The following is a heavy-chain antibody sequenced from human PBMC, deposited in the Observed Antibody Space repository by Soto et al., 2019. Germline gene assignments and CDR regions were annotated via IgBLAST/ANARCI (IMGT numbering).Heavy chain of an antibody. CDR2: IKEDGSEK. V-gene: IGHV3-7*01. D-gene: IGHD1-1*01. CDR1: GFTFNRHW. J-gene: IGHJ4*02. Sequence: EVQLVESGGGLVQPGGSLRLSCAVSGFTFNRHWMSWVRQTPGKGLEWVASIKEDGSEKSYVDSVKGRFTISRDNANDALFLQMNCLRVEDTAVYYCVRTGWNPPAYWGQGTLVTVSS. CDR3: VRTGWNPPAY.